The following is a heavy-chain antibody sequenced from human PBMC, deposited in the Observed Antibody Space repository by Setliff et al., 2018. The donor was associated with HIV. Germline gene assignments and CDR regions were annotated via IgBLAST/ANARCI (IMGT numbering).Heavy chain of an antibody. V-gene: IGHV3-30*18. CDR1: GFTFSDYG. CDR3: AKPTYYYDDSGYSGGDY. D-gene: IGHD3-22*01. J-gene: IGHJ4*03. CDR2: ISYDGNSK. Sequence: PGESLKISCAASGFTFSDYGMHWVRQAPGKGLEWVAMISYDGNSKYHADSVKGRFTISRDNSKNTLYLQMNSLRAEDTAVYYCAKPTYYYDDSGYSGGDYWGQGTTVTVSS.